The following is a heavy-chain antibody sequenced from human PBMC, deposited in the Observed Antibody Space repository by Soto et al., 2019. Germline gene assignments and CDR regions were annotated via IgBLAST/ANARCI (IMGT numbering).Heavy chain of an antibody. D-gene: IGHD6-19*01. V-gene: IGHV2-5*01. CDR2: IYWNGDK. Sequence: QITLKESGPTLVKPTQTLTLTCTFSGFSLSTSGVGVGWHRQSPGKSLQWLALIYWNGDKRYNPSLKTRLTITKDTSKNQVVLTLTNMDPVDTATYSCAHSPSGWFLFDYWGQGTLVTVSS. CDR3: AHSPSGWFLFDY. CDR1: GFSLSTSGVG. J-gene: IGHJ4*02.